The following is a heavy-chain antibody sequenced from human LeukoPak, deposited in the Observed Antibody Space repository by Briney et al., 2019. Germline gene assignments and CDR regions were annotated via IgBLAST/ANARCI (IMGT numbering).Heavy chain of an antibody. CDR3: ARDSAPVYYYDSSGSFDY. Sequence: GGSLRLSCAASGFTFSSYSMNWVRQAPGKGLEWVSSISSSSSYIYYADSVKGRFTISRDNAKNSLYLQMNSLRAEDTAVYYCARDSAPVYYYDSSGSFDYWGQRTLVTVSS. V-gene: IGHV3-21*01. D-gene: IGHD3-22*01. CDR2: ISSSSSYI. J-gene: IGHJ4*02. CDR1: GFTFSSYS.